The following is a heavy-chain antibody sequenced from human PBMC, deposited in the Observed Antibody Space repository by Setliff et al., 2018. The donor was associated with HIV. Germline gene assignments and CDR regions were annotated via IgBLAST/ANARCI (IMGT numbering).Heavy chain of an antibody. J-gene: IGHJ4*02. Sequence: PGGSLRLSCAASGFTFSTYALSWVRQAPGKGLEWVSGISGSGDRTYHADSVKGRFVISRDNSRNTLYLQMNDLRAEDTATYFCARVRLYNSALDYWGQGTLVTVSS. V-gene: IGHV3-23*01. D-gene: IGHD3-22*01. CDR2: ISGSGDRT. CDR3: ARVRLYNSALDY. CDR1: GFTFSTYA.